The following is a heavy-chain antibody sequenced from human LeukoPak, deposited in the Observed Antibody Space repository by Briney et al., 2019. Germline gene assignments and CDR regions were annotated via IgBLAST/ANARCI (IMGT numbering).Heavy chain of an antibody. CDR1: GYTFTSYD. CDR3: ARDPFYGSGTSFDY. V-gene: IGHV1-8*02. CDR2: MNPNSGNT. J-gene: IGHJ4*02. D-gene: IGHD3-10*01. Sequence: ASVKVSCKASGYTFTSYDINWVRQATGQGLEWMGWMNPNSGNTGYAQKFQGRVTMTRDTSISTAYMELSRLRSDDTAVYYCARDPFYGSGTSFDYWGQGTLVTVSS.